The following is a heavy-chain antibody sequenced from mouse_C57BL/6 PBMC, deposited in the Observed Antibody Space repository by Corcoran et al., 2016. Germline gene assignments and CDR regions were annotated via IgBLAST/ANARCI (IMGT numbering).Heavy chain of an antibody. Sequence: EVQLRQSGPELVKPGASVKISCKASGYTFTDYYMNWVKQSHGKSLEWIGDINPNNGGTSYNQKFKGKATLTVDKSSSTAYMELRSLTSEDSAVYYCAREGFTTVVATNAMDYWGQGTSVTVSS. D-gene: IGHD1-1*01. CDR3: AREGFTTVVATNAMDY. V-gene: IGHV1-26*01. CDR1: GYTFTDYY. J-gene: IGHJ4*01. CDR2: INPNNGGT.